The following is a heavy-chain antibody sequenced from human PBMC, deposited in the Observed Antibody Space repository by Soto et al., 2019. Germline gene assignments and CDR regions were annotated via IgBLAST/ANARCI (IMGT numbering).Heavy chain of an antibody. Sequence: SETLSLTCTVSGGSISSSSYYWGWIRQPPGKGMEWIGSIYYSGSTYYNPSLKSRVTISVDTSKNQFSLKLSSVTAADTAVYYCARHIAARRGRYYYYYMDVWGKGTTVTVSS. CDR3: ARHIAARRGRYYYYYMDV. D-gene: IGHD6-6*01. V-gene: IGHV4-39*01. J-gene: IGHJ6*03. CDR2: IYYSGST. CDR1: GGSISSSSYY.